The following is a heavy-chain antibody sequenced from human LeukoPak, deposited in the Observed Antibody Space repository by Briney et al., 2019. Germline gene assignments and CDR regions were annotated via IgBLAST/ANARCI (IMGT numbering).Heavy chain of an antibody. CDR2: SEPTKPNSCTT. Sequence: GGPLRLSCAGLGSSILDHHMAWVPKAPGEGRGWIGRSEPTKPNSCTTQYASSVRGRFTISRDDSQNSLYLLLNSLKPEDTAVYFCVRVVTTGSGWYHFDTWGLGTLVTVSS. V-gene: IGHV3-72*01. J-gene: IGHJ4*02. D-gene: IGHD6-13*01. CDR1: GSSILDHH. CDR3: VRVVTTGSGWYHFDT.